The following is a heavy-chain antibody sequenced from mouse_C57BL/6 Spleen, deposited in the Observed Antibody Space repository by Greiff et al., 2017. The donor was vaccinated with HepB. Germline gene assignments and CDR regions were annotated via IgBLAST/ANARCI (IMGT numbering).Heavy chain of an antibody. CDR3: ARGGGLRRTPWFAY. Sequence: QVQLQQPGAELVKPGASVKMSCKASGYTFTSYWITWVKQRPGQGLEWIGDIYPGSGSTNYNEKFKSKATLTVDTSSSTAYMQLSSLTSEDSAVYYCARGGGLRRTPWFAYWGKGTLVTVSA. CDR1: GYTFTSYW. D-gene: IGHD2-4*01. V-gene: IGHV1-55*01. J-gene: IGHJ3*01. CDR2: IYPGSGST.